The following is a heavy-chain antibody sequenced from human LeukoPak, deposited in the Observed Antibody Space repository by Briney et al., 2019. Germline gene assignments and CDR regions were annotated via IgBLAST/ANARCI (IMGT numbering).Heavy chain of an antibody. Sequence: EASVKVSCKVSGYTLTELSMHWVRQAPGKGLEWMGGFDPEDGETIYAQKFQGRVTMTEDTSTDTAYMELSSLRSEDTAVYYCATARITFGGVIVMPFVYWGQGALVTVSS. CDR2: FDPEDGET. CDR1: GYTLTELS. CDR3: ATARITFGGVIVMPFVY. D-gene: IGHD3-16*02. V-gene: IGHV1-24*01. J-gene: IGHJ4*02.